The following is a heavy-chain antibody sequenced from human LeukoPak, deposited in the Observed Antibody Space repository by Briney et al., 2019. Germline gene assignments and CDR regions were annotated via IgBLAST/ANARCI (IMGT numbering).Heavy chain of an antibody. CDR3: AREDGGNSDY. V-gene: IGHV3-48*01. J-gene: IGHJ4*02. D-gene: IGHD4-23*01. CDR1: GFTFSSYS. CDR2: ISSSSSTI. Sequence: GGSLRLSCAASGFTFSSYSMNWVRQAPGKGLEWVSYISSSSSTIYYADSVKGRFTISRDNAKKSPYLQMNSLRVEDTAVYYCAREDGGNSDYWGQGTLVTVSS.